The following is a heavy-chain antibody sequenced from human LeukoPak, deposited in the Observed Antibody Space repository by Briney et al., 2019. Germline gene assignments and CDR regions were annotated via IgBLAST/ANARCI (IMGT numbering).Heavy chain of an antibody. J-gene: IGHJ4*02. CDR2: IYSGGNT. D-gene: IGHD3-22*01. CDR3: ARAPLHYDSSGYYPLDY. V-gene: IGHV3-53*01. Sequence: GGSLRLSCAASGFTVSSNYMSWVRQAPGKGLEWVSVIYSGGNTYYADSVKGRFTTSRDNSKNTLYLQMNSLRAEDTAVYYCARAPLHYDSSGYYPLDYWGQGTLVTVSS. CDR1: GFTVSSNY.